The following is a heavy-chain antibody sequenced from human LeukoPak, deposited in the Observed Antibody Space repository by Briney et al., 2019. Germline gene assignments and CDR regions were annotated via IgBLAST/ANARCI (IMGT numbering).Heavy chain of an antibody. J-gene: IGHJ3*02. CDR1: GFTFSSHS. CDR2: SSGSGGST. D-gene: IGHD6-6*01. Sequence: GWSLSLSCAASGFTFSSHSMSWVGQAPGKGREGVSASSGSGGSTYYADSVKGRFTISRDNSKNTLYLQMNSLRAEDTAVYYCARPSSSSWADAFDIWGQGTMVTVSS. CDR3: ARPSSSSWADAFDI. V-gene: IGHV3-23*01.